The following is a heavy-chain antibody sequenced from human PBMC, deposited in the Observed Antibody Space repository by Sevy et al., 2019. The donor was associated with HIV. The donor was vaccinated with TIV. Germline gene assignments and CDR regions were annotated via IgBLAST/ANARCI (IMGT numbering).Heavy chain of an antibody. CDR2: IYYSGST. V-gene: IGHV4-39*01. J-gene: IGHJ3*02. CDR1: GGSISSSSYY. D-gene: IGHD6-6*01. CDR3: ARGEARLDAFDI. Sequence: SETLSLTCTVSGGSISSSSYYWGWIRQPPGKGLEWIGSIYYSGSTYYNPSLKSRVTISVDTSKNKFSLKLSSLTAADTAVYYCARGEARLDAFDIWGQGTMVTVSS.